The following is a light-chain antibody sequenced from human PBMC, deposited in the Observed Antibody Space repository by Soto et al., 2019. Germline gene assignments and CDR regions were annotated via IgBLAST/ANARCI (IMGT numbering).Light chain of an antibody. Sequence: ERGMTQSPATLSVSTGERVTLSCRASQSVSTNLAWYQQKPGQAPRLLIYAASARATGVPARFSGSGSGTEFTLTISSLQSEDFGVYFCQQFGSSFITFGQGTRLEIK. CDR1: QSVSTN. CDR3: QQFGSSFIT. J-gene: IGKJ5*01. V-gene: IGKV3-15*01. CDR2: AAS.